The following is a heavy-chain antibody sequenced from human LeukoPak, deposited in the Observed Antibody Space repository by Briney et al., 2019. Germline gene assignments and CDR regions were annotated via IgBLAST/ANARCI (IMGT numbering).Heavy chain of an antibody. CDR2: IYYSGST. D-gene: IGHD4-23*01. Sequence: PSETLSLTCTVSGGSISSGGYYWSWIRQHPGKGLEWIGYIYYSGSTYYNPSLKSRVTISVDTSKNQFSLKLSSVTAADTAVYYCARSLSVVTPEYYFDYWGQGTLVTVSS. V-gene: IGHV4-31*03. CDR1: GGSISSGGYY. CDR3: ARSLSVVTPEYYFDY. J-gene: IGHJ4*02.